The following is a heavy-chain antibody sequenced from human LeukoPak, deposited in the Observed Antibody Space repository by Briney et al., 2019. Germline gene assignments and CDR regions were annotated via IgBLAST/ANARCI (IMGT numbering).Heavy chain of an antibody. CDR3: ASRGRITVAFDI. D-gene: IGHD3-10*01. CDR1: GFTFDDYA. V-gene: IGHV3-9*01. CDR2: ISWNSGSI. Sequence: GGSLRLSCAASGFTFDDYAIHWVRQAPGKGLEWVSRISWNSGSIGYTDSVKGRFTISRDNAKNSLYLQMNSLRAEDTAVYYCASRGRITVAFDIWGQGTMVTVSS. J-gene: IGHJ3*02.